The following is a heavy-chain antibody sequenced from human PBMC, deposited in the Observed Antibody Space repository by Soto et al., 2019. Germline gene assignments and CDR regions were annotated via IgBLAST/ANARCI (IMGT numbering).Heavy chain of an antibody. CDR3: ASPLNVVVVQASPSGAFDV. Sequence: SVKVSCKASGDTFSRLVFSWVRQAPGQGLEWMGGFIPLFGTPNYAQKFQGRVTMTADKATSTAYMELSSLTSEDTAVYYCASPLNVVVVQASPSGAFDVWGQGTPVTVSS. D-gene: IGHD2-15*01. V-gene: IGHV1-69*06. J-gene: IGHJ3*01. CDR2: FIPLFGTP. CDR1: GDTFSRLV.